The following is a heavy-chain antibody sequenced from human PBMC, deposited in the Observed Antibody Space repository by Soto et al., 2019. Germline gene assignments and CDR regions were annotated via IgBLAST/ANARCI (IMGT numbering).Heavy chain of an antibody. D-gene: IGHD3-22*01. V-gene: IGHV4-39*01. CDR1: SGSISSTSYY. CDR3: ARQGRNTKIVLVKHYAADF. Sequence: SETLSLTCTVSSGSISSTSYYWAWIRQPPGKGLEWNGAIYNEGTTAYTGSPKCRVSISVDTSKNQVSLKLNSVTDADTAVYFCARQGRNTKIVLVKHYAADFWGQGTAVTVSS. CDR2: IYNEGTT. J-gene: IGHJ6*02.